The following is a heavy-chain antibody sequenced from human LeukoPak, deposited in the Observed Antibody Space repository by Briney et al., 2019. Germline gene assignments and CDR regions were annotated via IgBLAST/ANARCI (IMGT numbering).Heavy chain of an antibody. CDR3: ATFPRGRAFDV. CDR2: MNQNSGNT. Sequence: ASVRVSCKAAGYIFTSYDIYWVRQATGQGLEWMGWMNQNSGNTAFTQKFQGRVTMTRNISVSTAYMELISLRSEDTAVYYCATFPRGRAFDVWGQGTMVTVSS. CDR1: GYIFTSYD. D-gene: IGHD3-10*01. J-gene: IGHJ3*01. V-gene: IGHV1-8*01.